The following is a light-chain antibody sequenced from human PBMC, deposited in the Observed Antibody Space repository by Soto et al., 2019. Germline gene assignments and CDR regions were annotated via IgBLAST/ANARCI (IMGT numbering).Light chain of an antibody. CDR2: DVS. Sequence: QSALTQPASVSGSPGQSITISCTGTSSDVGGYNYVSWYQQHPCKAPKLMIYDVSNLPSAVSNRVSGSKSGNTASLTISGLQAEDEADYYCSSNTSSSTVVFGGGTQLTVL. CDR3: SSNTSSSTVV. V-gene: IGLV2-14*01. J-gene: IGLJ2*01. CDR1: SSDVGGYNY.